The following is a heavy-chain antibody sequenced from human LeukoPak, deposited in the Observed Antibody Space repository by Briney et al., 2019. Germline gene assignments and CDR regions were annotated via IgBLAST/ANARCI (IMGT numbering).Heavy chain of an antibody. CDR3: ARGVRHCASTTCFAGAGDI. Sequence: KPSETLSLTCTVSGGSISSYYWTWIRQPPGKGLEWLGQMCYSGSIKYNPSLKSRVTVSTDTSKNQFSLKLRSVTAADTATYYCARGVRHCASTTCFAGAGDIWGQGKMVTVSS. V-gene: IGHV4-59*01. J-gene: IGHJ3*02. CDR1: GGSISSYY. D-gene: IGHD2-2*01. CDR2: MCYSGSI.